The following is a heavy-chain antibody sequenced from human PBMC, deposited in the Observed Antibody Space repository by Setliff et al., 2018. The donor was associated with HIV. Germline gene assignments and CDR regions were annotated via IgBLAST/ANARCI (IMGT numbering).Heavy chain of an antibody. CDR2: ISGSAGST. CDR3: ARDGGEGDYYDSSGYSDLDY. D-gene: IGHD3-22*01. CDR1: GFTFRHYA. V-gene: IGHV3-23*01. J-gene: IGHJ4*02. Sequence: ASVKVSCAASGFTFRHYAMSWVRQAPGKGLEWVSAISGSAGSTYYADSVKGRFTISRDNSKSNLYLQMNNVRAEDTAVYYCARDGGEGDYYDSSGYSDLDYWGQGTLVTVSS.